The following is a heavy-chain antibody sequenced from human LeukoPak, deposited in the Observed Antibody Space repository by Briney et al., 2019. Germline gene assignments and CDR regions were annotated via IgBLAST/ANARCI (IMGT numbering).Heavy chain of an antibody. CDR2: IYPGDSNT. J-gene: IGHJ2*01. Sequence: GESLKISCKGSGYSFTSYWIAWVRQMPGKGLELMGIIYPGDSNTKYSPSFQGQVTISADKSFTTAYLQWASLKAADSAMYYCARQTTLSRGWYFDLWGLGTLVTVSS. V-gene: IGHV5-51*01. CDR3: ARQTTLSRGWYFDL. D-gene: IGHD4-17*01. CDR1: GYSFTSYW.